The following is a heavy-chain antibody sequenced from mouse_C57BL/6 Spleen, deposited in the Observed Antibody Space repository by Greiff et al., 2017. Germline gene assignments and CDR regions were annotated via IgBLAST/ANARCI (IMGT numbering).Heavy chain of an antibody. CDR2: TWWDDDK. CDR1: GFSLSTFGMG. CDR3: ARIEFHDYDYGLAY. Sequence: QVTLKESGPGILQPSQTLSLTCSFSGFSLSTFGMGVGWIRPPSGKGLEWLAHTWWDDDKYYNPALKSPLTISKDTSKNQAALKIANVHTADTATDYCARIEFHDYDYGLAYWGQGTLVTVSA. D-gene: IGHD1-2*01. J-gene: IGHJ3*01. V-gene: IGHV8-8*01.